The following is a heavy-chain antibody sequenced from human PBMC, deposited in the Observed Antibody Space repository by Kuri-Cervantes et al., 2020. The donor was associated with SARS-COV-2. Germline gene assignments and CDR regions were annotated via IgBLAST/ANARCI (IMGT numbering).Heavy chain of an antibody. CDR1: GFTFSSYA. V-gene: IGHV3-21*01. Sequence: ETLSLTCAASGFTFSSYAMNWVRQAPGKGLEWVSSISSSSSNIYYADSVKGRFTIPRDNAKNSLYLRMNSLRAEDTAVYYCARERGCSWYSSKAFDIWGQGTMVTVSS. J-gene: IGHJ3*02. D-gene: IGHD6-13*01. CDR3: ARERGCSWYSSKAFDI. CDR2: ISSSSSNI.